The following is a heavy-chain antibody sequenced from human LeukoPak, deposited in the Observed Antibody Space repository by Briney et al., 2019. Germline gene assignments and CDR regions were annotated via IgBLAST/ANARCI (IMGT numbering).Heavy chain of an antibody. CDR1: GGPISTYY. V-gene: IGHV4-59*01. D-gene: IGHD5-18*01. CDR3: ARDKTAMVS. J-gene: IGHJ4*02. Sequence: SSETLSLTCTVSGGPISTYYWSWIRQPPGKGLEWIGYVYYSGSTNYNPSLKSRVTMSVDTSKNQFSLKLSSVTAADTAVYYCARDKTAMVSWGQGTLVTVSS. CDR2: VYYSGST.